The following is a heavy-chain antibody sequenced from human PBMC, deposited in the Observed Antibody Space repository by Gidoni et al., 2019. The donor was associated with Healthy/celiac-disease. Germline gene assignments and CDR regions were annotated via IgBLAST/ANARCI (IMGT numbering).Heavy chain of an antibody. D-gene: IGHD3-22*01. J-gene: IGHJ5*02. CDR1: GGSISSGVYY. CDR2: IYYSGST. Sequence: QVQLQESGPGLVKPSQTLSLTCTVSGGSISSGVYYWSWIRQHPGKGLEWIGYIYYSGSTYYNPSLKSRVTISVDTSKNQFSLKLSSVTAADTAVYYCARDVLQRYYYDSSGYPHNWFDPWGQGTLVTVSS. CDR3: ARDVLQRYYYDSSGYPHNWFDP. V-gene: IGHV4-31*03.